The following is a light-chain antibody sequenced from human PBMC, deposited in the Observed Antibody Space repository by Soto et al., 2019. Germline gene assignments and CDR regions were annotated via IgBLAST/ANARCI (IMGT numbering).Light chain of an antibody. V-gene: IGKV1-5*01. CDR2: DAS. J-gene: IGKJ3*01. CDR3: QQYNSYPFT. Sequence: DIQMTQSPSTLSASVGDRVTITCRASQSISSWLAWYQQKPGKAPKLLIYDASSLESGVPSRFSGSGSVTEFTLTISSLQPEDFATYYWQQYNSYPFTFGPGTKVDIK. CDR1: QSISSW.